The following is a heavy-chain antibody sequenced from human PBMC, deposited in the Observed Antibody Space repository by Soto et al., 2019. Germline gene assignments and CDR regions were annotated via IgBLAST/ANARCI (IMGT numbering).Heavy chain of an antibody. CDR3: AKPLRSIEYSSSSGSFEYYYYGMDV. CDR1: GFTFSRYG. J-gene: IGHJ6*02. CDR2: ISYDGSNK. V-gene: IGHV3-30*18. D-gene: IGHD6-6*01. Sequence: GGSLRLSCADSGFTFSRYGMHWFRQAPGKGLEWVAVISYDGSNKYYADSVKGRFTISRDNSKNTLYLQMNSLRAEDTAVYYCAKPLRSIEYSSSSGSFEYYYYGMDVWGQGTTVTVSS.